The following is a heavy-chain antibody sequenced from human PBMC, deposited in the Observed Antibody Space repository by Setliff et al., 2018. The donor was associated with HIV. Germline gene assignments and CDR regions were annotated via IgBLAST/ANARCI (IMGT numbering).Heavy chain of an antibody. J-gene: IGHJ3*02. D-gene: IGHD6-13*01. V-gene: IGHV4-61*09. Sequence: LSLTCTVSGGSINTGSYYWSWIRQPAGKGLEWIGHIYFSGSTNYNPSLKSRVTMLIDTSKNQFSLRLSSVTAADTAVYYCARESIAAAYAFDMWGQGTMVTVSS. CDR3: ARESIAAAYAFDM. CDR2: IYFSGST. CDR1: GGSINTGSYY.